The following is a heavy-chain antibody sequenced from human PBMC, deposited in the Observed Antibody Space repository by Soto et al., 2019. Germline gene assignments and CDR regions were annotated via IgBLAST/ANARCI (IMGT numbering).Heavy chain of an antibody. CDR1: AFSFSNFA. CDR3: AKMKGQFELNYAMAV. CDR2: ITGRGGST. V-gene: IGHV3-23*01. J-gene: IGHJ6*04. D-gene: IGHD1-7*01. Sequence: EVQLSESGGGLVQPGESPKVSCAVSAFSFSNFAMSSVRQAPGKGLEWVAAITGRGGSTYYADSVKARFLISRDNSKNTLNLQMNSLRGDDTAIYYCAKMKGQFELNYAMAVWGEGSTVTVSS.